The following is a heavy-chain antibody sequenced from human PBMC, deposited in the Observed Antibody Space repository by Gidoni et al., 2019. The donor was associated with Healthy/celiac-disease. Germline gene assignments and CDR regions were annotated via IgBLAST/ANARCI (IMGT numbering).Heavy chain of an antibody. CDR2: ISGSGGST. CDR1: GFTFSSYA. Sequence: EVQLSESGGGLVQPGGSLRLSCAASGFTFSSYAMSWVRQAPGKGLEWVSAISGSGGSTYYADSVKGRFTISRDNAKNTLYLQMNSLRAEDTAVYYCAKGLRFLEWLFDYWGQGTLVTVSS. J-gene: IGHJ4*02. V-gene: IGHV3-23*01. D-gene: IGHD3-3*01. CDR3: AKGLRFLEWLFDY.